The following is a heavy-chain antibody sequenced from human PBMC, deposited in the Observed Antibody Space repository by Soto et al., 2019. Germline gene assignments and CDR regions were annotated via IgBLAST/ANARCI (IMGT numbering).Heavy chain of an antibody. Sequence: PSETLSLSCSVSGGFISSGNYYWGWIRQPPGKGLEWIGSIYYTGSTYYNPSLKSRVTISVDTSKNQFSLKLSSVTAADTAVYYCARRPGNDYYYGLDVWGQGTTVTVSS. CDR1: GGFISSGNYY. CDR3: ARRPGNDYYYGLDV. J-gene: IGHJ6*02. V-gene: IGHV4-39*01. CDR2: IYYTGST.